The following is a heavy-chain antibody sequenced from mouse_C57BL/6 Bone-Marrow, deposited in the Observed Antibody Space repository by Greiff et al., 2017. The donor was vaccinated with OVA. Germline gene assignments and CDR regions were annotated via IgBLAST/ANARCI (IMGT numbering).Heavy chain of an antibody. D-gene: IGHD1-1*01. CDR3: STLLYYGSSPYYFDY. J-gene: IGHJ2*01. CDR2: IDPSDSYT. Sequence: QVHVKQPGAELVMPGASVKLSCKASGYTFTSYWMHWVKQRPGQGLEWIGEIDPSDSYTNYNQKFKGKSTLTVDKSSSTAYMQLSSLTSEDSAVYYCSTLLYYGSSPYYFDYWGQGTTLTVSS. CDR1: GYTFTSYW. V-gene: IGHV1-69*01.